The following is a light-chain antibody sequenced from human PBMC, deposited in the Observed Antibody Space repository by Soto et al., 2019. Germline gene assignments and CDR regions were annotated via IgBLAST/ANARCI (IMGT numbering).Light chain of an antibody. CDR2: ANN. J-gene: IGLJ2*01. CDR1: SSSIGSNI. CDR3: VAWDDSLNGRV. Sequence: QSVLTQPPSASGTPGQRVTISCSGSSSSIGSNIVNWYQQVPGTAPKLLIYANNQRPSGVPDRFSGSKSGTSASLVISGLQSEDEADYYCVAWDDSLNGRVFGGGTKLTVL. V-gene: IGLV1-44*01.